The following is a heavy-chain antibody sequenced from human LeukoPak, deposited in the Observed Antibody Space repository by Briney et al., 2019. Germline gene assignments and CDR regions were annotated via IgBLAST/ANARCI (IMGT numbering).Heavy chain of an antibody. CDR1: GFRFSTCG. D-gene: IGHD3-10*01. Sequence: HSGGSLRLSCETSGFRFSTCGMHWVRQAPGKGLVWVSRINSDGSSTSYADSVKGRFTISRDNAKNTLYLQMNSLRAEDTAVYYCARGANPSSGIDNWFGPWGQGTLVTVSS. J-gene: IGHJ5*02. CDR3: ARGANPSSGIDNWFGP. V-gene: IGHV3-74*01. CDR2: INSDGSST.